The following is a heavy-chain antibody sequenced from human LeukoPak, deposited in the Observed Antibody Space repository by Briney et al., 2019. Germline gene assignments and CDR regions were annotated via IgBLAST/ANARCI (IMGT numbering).Heavy chain of an antibody. V-gene: IGHV3-74*01. CDR1: GFTVSSNY. CDR2: IYIDGVDR. J-gene: IGHJ5*02. Sequence: PGGSLRLSCAASGFTVSSNYLSWVRQAPGKGLVWVSRIYIDGVDRTYADSVKGRFTISRDNAKNTLYLQMDSLRDEDTAVYYCARSDWFDTWGPGTLVTVSS. CDR3: ARSDWFDT.